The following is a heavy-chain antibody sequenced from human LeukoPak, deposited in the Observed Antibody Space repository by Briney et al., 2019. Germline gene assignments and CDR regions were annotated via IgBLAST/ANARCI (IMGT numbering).Heavy chain of an antibody. CDR3: TSLSNSYGMDV. J-gene: IGHJ6*02. Sequence: GGSLRLSCAASGFGFSTSWMSWVCQAPGKGLEWVANIKQDGSEKYYVDSVKGRFTISRDNAKNSVYLQMNSLRDEDTAVYYCTSLSNSYGMDVWGQGTTATVSS. D-gene: IGHD2/OR15-2a*01. CDR2: IKQDGSEK. V-gene: IGHV3-7*01. CDR1: GFGFSTSW.